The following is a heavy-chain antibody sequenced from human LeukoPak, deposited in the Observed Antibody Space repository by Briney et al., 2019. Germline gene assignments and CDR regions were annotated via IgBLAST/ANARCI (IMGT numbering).Heavy chain of an antibody. Sequence: ASVKVSCKASGYTFTSYDINWVRQATGQGLEWMGWISAYNGNTNYAQKLQGRVTMTTDTSTSTAYMELRSLRSDDTAVYYCARRPYYYYGMDVWGQGTTVTVSS. CDR2: ISAYNGNT. CDR1: GYTFTSYD. J-gene: IGHJ6*02. V-gene: IGHV1-18*01. CDR3: ARRPYYYYGMDV.